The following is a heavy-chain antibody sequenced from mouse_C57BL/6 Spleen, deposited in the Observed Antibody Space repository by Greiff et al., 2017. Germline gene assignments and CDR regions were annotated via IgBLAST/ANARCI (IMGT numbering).Heavy chain of an antibody. Sequence: VQLQESGAELVKPGASVKISCKASGYAFSSYWMNWVKQRPGKGLEWIGQIYPGDGDTNYNGKFKGKATLTADKSSSTAYMQLSSLTSEDSAVYFCARRDPNWDWYFDVWGTGTTVTVSS. CDR1: GYAFSSYW. CDR3: ARRDPNWDWYFDV. CDR2: IYPGDGDT. V-gene: IGHV1-80*01. D-gene: IGHD4-1*02. J-gene: IGHJ1*03.